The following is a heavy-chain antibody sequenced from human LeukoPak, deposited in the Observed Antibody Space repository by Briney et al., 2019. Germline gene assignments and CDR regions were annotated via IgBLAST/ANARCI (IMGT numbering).Heavy chain of an antibody. D-gene: IGHD4-17*01. Sequence: GGSLRLSCAATGFTFSSYSMNWVRQAPGKGLEWVSAISGSGGSTYYADSVKGRFTISRDNSKNTLYLQVNSLRAEDTAVYYCAKGGDYGDYEGVYWGQGTLVTVSS. CDR3: AKGGDYGDYEGVY. CDR2: ISGSGGST. J-gene: IGHJ4*02. CDR1: GFTFSSYS. V-gene: IGHV3-23*01.